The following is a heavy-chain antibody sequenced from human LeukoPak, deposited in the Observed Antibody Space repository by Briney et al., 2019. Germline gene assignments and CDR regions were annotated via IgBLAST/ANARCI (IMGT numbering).Heavy chain of an antibody. CDR3: ANSKGPYSSGWYLDY. J-gene: IGHJ4*02. Sequence: GGSLRLSCAASGFTFSSYGMHWVRQAPGKGLEWVAVISYDGSNKYYADSVKGRFTISRDNSKNTLYLQMNSLRAEDTAVYYCANSKGPYSSGWYLDYWGQGTLVTVSS. D-gene: IGHD6-19*01. CDR2: ISYDGSNK. V-gene: IGHV3-30*18. CDR1: GFTFSSYG.